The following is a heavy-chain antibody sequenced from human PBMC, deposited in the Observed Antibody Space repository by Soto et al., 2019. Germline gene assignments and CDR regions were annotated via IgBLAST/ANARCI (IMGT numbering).Heavy chain of an antibody. J-gene: IGHJ4*02. CDR3: AKDREYYDILTGYPSPSPFDY. D-gene: IGHD3-9*01. V-gene: IGHV3-23*01. CDR2: ISGSGGST. Sequence: SLRLSCAASGFTFSSYAMSWVRQAPGKGLEWVSAISGSGGSTYYADSVKGRFTISRDNSKNTLYLQMDSLRAEDTAVYYCAKDREYYDILTGYPSPSPFDYWGQGTLVTVSS. CDR1: GFTFSSYA.